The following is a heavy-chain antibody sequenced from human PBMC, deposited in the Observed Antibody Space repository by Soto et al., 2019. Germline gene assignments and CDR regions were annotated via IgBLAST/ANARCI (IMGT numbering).Heavy chain of an antibody. CDR2: INHSGST. V-gene: IGHV4-34*01. CDR1: GGSFSGYY. D-gene: IGHD6-13*01. Sequence: ETLSLTCAVYGGSFSGYYWSWIRQPPGKGLEWIGEINHSGSTNYNPSLKSRVTISVDTSKNQFSLKLSSVTAADTAVYYCARRSIAAAGTTSTRYYYYYMDVWGKGTTVTVSS. CDR3: ARRSIAAAGTTSTRYYYYYMDV. J-gene: IGHJ6*03.